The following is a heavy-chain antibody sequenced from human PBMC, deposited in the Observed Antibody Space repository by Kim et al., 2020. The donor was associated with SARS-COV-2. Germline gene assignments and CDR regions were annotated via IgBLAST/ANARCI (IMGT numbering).Heavy chain of an antibody. CDR1: GFTFSSYE. J-gene: IGHJ4*02. CDR3: ARVGIAAHRGPNFDY. D-gene: IGHD6-6*01. Sequence: GGSLRLSCAASGFTFSSYEMNWVRQAPGKGLERVSYISSSGSTIYYADSVKGRFTISRDNAKNSLYLQMNSLRAEDTAVYYCARVGIAAHRGPNFDYWGQGTLVTVSS. CDR2: ISSSGSTI. V-gene: IGHV3-48*03.